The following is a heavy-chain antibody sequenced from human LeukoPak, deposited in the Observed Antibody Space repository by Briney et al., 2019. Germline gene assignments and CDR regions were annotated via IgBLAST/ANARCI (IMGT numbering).Heavy chain of an antibody. CDR2: INTDGSST. D-gene: IGHD5-18*01. Sequence: PGGSLRLSCAASGFTFSSYWMHWVRQAPGKGLVWVSRINTDGSSTSYADSVKGRFTISRDNAKNTLYLQMNSLRAEDTAVYYCARGGSIQLWLLLGFDYWGQGTLVTVSS. CDR3: ARGGSIQLWLLLGFDY. J-gene: IGHJ4*02. V-gene: IGHV3-74*01. CDR1: GFTFSSYW.